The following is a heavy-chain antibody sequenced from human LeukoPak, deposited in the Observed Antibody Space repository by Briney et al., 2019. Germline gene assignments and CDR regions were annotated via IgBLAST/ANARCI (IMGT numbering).Heavy chain of an antibody. CDR2: ISYDGSNK. Sequence: GGSLRLSRAASGFTFSSYAMHWVRQAPGKGLEWVAVISYDGSNKYYADSVKGRFTISRDNSKNTLYLQMNSLRAEDTAVYSCARDLVVLYFDFWGQGTLVTVSS. V-gene: IGHV3-30*04. CDR3: ARDLVVLYFDF. J-gene: IGHJ4*02. CDR1: GFTFSSYA. D-gene: IGHD3-22*01.